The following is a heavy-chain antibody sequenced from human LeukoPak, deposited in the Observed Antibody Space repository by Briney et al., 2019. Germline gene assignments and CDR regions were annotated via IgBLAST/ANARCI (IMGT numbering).Heavy chain of an antibody. D-gene: IGHD1-14*01. V-gene: IGHV4-34*01. CDR3: ARHPTLTSGGNFDY. CDR2: ISHRGNT. Sequence: SETLSLTCAVNGGSFSGYYWSWIRQPPGKGLEWIGEISHRGNTNYNPSLKSRVTISVDTSKNQLSLKLSSVTAADTAVYYCARHPTLTSGGNFDYWGQGTLVTVSS. CDR1: GGSFSGYY. J-gene: IGHJ4*02.